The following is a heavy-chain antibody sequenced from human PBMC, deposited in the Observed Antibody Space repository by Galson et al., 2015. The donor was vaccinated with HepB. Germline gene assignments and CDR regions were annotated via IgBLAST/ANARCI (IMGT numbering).Heavy chain of an antibody. V-gene: IGHV1-3*01. J-gene: IGHJ6*02. D-gene: IGHD6-19*01. CDR1: GYTFTSYA. Sequence: SVKVSCKASGYTFTSYAMHWVRQAPGQRLEWMGWINAGNGNTKYSQKFQGRVTITRDTSASTAYMELSSLRSEDTAVYYCASFTQPAAGTSHESSPKLVNYYYYGMDVWGQGTTVTVSS. CDR3: ASFTQPAAGTSHESSPKLVNYYYYGMDV. CDR2: INAGNGNT.